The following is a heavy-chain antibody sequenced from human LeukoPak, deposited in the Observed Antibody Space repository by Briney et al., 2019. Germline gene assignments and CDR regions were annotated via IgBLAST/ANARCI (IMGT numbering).Heavy chain of an antibody. D-gene: IGHD2-2*01. Sequence: HPGGSLRLSCAASGFNFSSYAMSWVRQAPGKGLEWVSAISGSGGSTYYADSVKGRFTISRDNSKNTLYLQMNSLRAEDTAVYYCAKVLVPAAMDSRDYWGQGTLVTVSS. CDR2: ISGSGGST. J-gene: IGHJ4*02. V-gene: IGHV3-23*01. CDR3: AKVLVPAAMDSRDY. CDR1: GFNFSSYA.